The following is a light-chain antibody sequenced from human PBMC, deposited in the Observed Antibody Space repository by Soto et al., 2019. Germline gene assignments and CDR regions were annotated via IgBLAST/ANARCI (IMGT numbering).Light chain of an antibody. CDR2: GAS. Sequence: EIVLTQSPGTLSLSPGDRATLSCRASQSVSSNFLAWYQQKPGQAPRLLIYGASLRATGIPDRFSGSGSGTDFTLTIRRLGPEDFAMYFCHQYGSSPRTFGQGTKVEIK. J-gene: IGKJ1*01. CDR3: HQYGSSPRT. CDR1: QSVSSNF. V-gene: IGKV3-20*01.